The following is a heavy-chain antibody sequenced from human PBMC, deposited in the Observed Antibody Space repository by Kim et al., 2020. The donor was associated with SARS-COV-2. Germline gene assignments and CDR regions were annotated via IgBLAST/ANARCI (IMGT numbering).Heavy chain of an antibody. CDR1: GYTFTSYY. J-gene: IGHJ6*02. CDR2: INPSGGST. Sequence: ASVKVSCKASGYTFTSYYMHWVRQAPGQGLEWMGIINPSGGSTSYAQKFQGRVTMTRDTSTSTVYMELSSLRSEDTAVYYCARDGPRDGNYYYYGMDVWGQGTTVTVSS. CDR3: ARDGPRDGNYYYYGMDV. V-gene: IGHV1-46*01. D-gene: IGHD4-17*01.